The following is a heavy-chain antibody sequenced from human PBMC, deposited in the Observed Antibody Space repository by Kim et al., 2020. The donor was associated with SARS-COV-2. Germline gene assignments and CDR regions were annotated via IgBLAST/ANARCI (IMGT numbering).Heavy chain of an antibody. CDR1: GFTFSSYD. CDR2: IGTAGDT. D-gene: IGHD4-17*01. V-gene: IGHV3-13*01. J-gene: IGHJ3*02. Sequence: GGSLRLSCAASGFTFSSYDMHWVRQATGKGLEWVSAIGTAGDTYYPGSVKGRFTISRENAKNSLYLQMNSLRAGDTAVYYCARGRDYDDAFDIWGQGTMVTVSS. CDR3: ARGRDYDDAFDI.